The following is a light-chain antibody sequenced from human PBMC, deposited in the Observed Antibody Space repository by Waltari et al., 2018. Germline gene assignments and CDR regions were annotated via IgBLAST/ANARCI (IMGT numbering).Light chain of an antibody. CDR2: WAS. J-gene: IGKJ3*01. Sequence: DIVMTQSPDSLAVSLGERATINCTSSQSVLWSSNNKNYLAWYQQKPGQPPKLLISWASTRESGVPDRFSGSGSGTDFTLTISSLQAEDVAFYYCQQYYSSSFTFGPGTKVDIK. CDR1: QSVLWSSNNKNY. CDR3: QQYYSSSFT. V-gene: IGKV4-1*01.